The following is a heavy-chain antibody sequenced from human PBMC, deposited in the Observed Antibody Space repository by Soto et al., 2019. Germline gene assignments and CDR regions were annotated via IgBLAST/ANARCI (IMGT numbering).Heavy chain of an antibody. Sequence: EVHLLESGGDLVLPGGSLRLSCAASGFAFNDFAMSWVRQAPGKGPEWLSTISGSGDKTFHSDSVKGRFDISRDNSNKKMFLQMNSLRAEDTAIYYCAKGASHAPFEKWGRGTLVTVSS. V-gene: IGHV3-23*01. CDR2: ISGSGDKT. CDR3: AKGASHAPFEK. J-gene: IGHJ4*02. CDR1: GFAFNDFA.